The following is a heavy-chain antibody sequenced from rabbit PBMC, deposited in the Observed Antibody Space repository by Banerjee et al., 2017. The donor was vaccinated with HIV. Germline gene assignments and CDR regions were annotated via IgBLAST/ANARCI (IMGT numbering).Heavy chain of an antibody. V-gene: IGHV1S40*01. Sequence: MSWVRQAPGKGLEWIGIIYAGNTVYASWAKGRFTISRTSSTTVTLQMTSLTAADTATYFCARDLAGVIGWNFNLWGPGTLVTVS. D-gene: IGHD4-1*01. CDR2: IYAGNT. CDR3: ARDLAGVIGWNFNL. J-gene: IGHJ4*01.